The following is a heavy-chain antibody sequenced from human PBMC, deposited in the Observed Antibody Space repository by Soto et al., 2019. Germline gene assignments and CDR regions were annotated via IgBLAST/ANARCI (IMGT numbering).Heavy chain of an antibody. CDR2: ISGSGGST. J-gene: IGHJ3*02. CDR1: GFTFSSYA. Sequence: GGSLRLSCAASGFTFSSYAMSWVRQAPGKGLEWVSAISGSGGSTYYADSVKGRFTISRDNSKNTLYLQMNSLRAEDTAVYYCAKDGEMATHLKKDAFDIWGQGTMVTVSS. V-gene: IGHV3-23*01. D-gene: IGHD5-12*01. CDR3: AKDGEMATHLKKDAFDI.